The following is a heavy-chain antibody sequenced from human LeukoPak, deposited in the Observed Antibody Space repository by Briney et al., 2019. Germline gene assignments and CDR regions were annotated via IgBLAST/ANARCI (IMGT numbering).Heavy chain of an antibody. CDR3: AKDPSLITMVRGVLKLSYYLDS. J-gene: IGHJ4*02. D-gene: IGHD3-10*01. V-gene: IGHV3-30*18. CDR2: ISYDGSNK. Sequence: GGSLRLSCAASGFTFSSYGMHWVRQAPGKGLDWVAVISYDGSNKFYADSVKGRFTISRDNSKNTLYLQMNSLRAEDTAVYYCAKDPSLITMVRGVLKLSYYLDSWGQGTLVTVSS. CDR1: GFTFSSYG.